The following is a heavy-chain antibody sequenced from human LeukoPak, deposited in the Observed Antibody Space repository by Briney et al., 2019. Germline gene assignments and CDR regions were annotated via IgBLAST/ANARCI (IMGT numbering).Heavy chain of an antibody. D-gene: IGHD6-19*01. CDR1: GGSISSYL. V-gene: IGHV4-4*07. Sequence: SETLSLTCTVSGGSISSYLWSWIRQPAGKGLEWLGRIHSSGTTTYSPSLQSRLTMSVDTSKKQISLRLSSVTAADTAVYYCATEQVSGSARGFDYWGQGSLVTVSS. J-gene: IGHJ4*02. CDR2: IHSSGTT. CDR3: ATEQVSGSARGFDY.